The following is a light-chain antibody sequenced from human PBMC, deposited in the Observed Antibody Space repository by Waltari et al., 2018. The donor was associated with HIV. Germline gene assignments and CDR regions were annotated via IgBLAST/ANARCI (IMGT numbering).Light chain of an antibody. Sequence: QSALTQPPSASVSPGQSVTISCTGTSSDIGGYNYVSWYQQHPGKAPKLIMTEVTKRPSGVPDRFSGSKSGNTASLTVSGLQAEDEAHYYCSSYAPTNNFYVLFGGGTALTVL. CDR3: SSYAPTNNFYVL. J-gene: IGLJ2*01. CDR1: SSDIGGYNY. CDR2: EVT. V-gene: IGLV2-8*01.